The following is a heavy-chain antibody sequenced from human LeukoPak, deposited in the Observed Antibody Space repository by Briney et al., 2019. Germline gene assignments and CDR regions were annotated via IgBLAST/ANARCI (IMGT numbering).Heavy chain of an antibody. D-gene: IGHD3-10*01. J-gene: IGHJ3*02. V-gene: IGHV2-5*02. CDR3: ARKYASGTGDAFDI. CDR1: GFSLSTSGVG. Sequence: SGPTLVNPTQTLTLTCTFSGFSLSTSGVGVGWIRQPPGKALGWLALIYWDDDKRYSPSLKSRLSITKDTSKNQVVLTMTNMDPVGTAIYYCARKYASGTGDAFDIWGQGTMVTVS. CDR2: IYWDDDK.